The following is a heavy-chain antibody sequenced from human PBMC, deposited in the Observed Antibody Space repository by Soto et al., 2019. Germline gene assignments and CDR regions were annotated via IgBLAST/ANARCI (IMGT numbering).Heavy chain of an antibody. D-gene: IGHD6-6*01. V-gene: IGHV4-61*01. Sequence: SETLSLTCTVSGGSVSSGSYYWSWIRQPPGKGLEWIGYIYYSGSTNYNPSLKSRVTISVDTSKNQFSLKLSSVTAADTAVYYCARSIAATAGAFDIWGQGTIVTVSS. CDR1: GGSVSSGSYY. CDR2: IYYSGST. CDR3: ARSIAATAGAFDI. J-gene: IGHJ3*02.